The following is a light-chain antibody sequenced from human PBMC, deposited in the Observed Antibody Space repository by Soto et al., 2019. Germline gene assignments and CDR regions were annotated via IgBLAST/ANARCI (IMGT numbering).Light chain of an antibody. V-gene: IGKV1-6*01. CDR2: AAS. CDR1: QGIRSA. Sequence: AIQLPQSPSSLSASVGARVTITCRASQGIRSALGWYQQKPGKVTKLLIYAASTLQSGVPSRFSGSGSGTDFTLTISSLQPEEFATYYCQQSYSTPLTVGGGTKVDIK. J-gene: IGKJ4*01. CDR3: QQSYSTPLT.